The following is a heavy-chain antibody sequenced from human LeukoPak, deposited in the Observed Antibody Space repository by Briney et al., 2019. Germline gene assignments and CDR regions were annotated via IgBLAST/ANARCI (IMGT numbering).Heavy chain of an antibody. D-gene: IGHD3-22*01. V-gene: IGHV3-7*05. CDR2: TKEDDSEK. Sequence: GGSLRLSCAASGFILSGYWMTWVRQAPGKGLEWVANTKEDDSEKYYGDSVTGRFTISRDNAKNSLYLQMNSLRAEDTAVYYCARDRSIGGFDIWGQGTMVTVSS. CDR1: GFILSGYW. J-gene: IGHJ3*02. CDR3: ARDRSIGGFDI.